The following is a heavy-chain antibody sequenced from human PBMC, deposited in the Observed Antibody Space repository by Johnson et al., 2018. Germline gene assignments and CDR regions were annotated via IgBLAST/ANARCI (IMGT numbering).Heavy chain of an antibody. V-gene: IGHV1-8*01. Sequence: QVQLVESGAEVKKPGASVKVSCKTSGYTFTSHDINWVRQASGQGLEWMGWMNPNNDNSDYVLKFQGRITLTMKTSISPAYMELTSLRSEDTAVYYCLRVSGSYNYFDFWGHGTLVTVSS. D-gene: IGHD3-22*01. CDR2: MNPNNDNS. CDR1: GYTFTSHD. CDR3: LRVSGSYNYFDF. J-gene: IGHJ4*01.